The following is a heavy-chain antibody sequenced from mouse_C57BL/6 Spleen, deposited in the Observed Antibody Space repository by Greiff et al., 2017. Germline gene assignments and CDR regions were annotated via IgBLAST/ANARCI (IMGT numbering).Heavy chain of an antibody. CDR3: ARRPLLCYAMDY. J-gene: IGHJ4*01. CDR2: ISSGSSTI. V-gene: IGHV5-17*01. CDR1: GFTFSDYG. Sequence: EVQGVESGGGLVKPGGSLKLSCAASGFTFSDYGMHWVRQAPEQGLEWVAYISSGSSTIYYADTVKGRFTISRDNAKNTLFLQVTSLRSEDTAMYYGARRPLLCYAMDYWGQGTSVTVSS. D-gene: IGHD1-1*01.